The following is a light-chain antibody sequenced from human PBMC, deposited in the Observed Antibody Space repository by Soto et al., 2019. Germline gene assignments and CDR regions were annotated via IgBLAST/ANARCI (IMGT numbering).Light chain of an antibody. CDR1: SSDLAIYNY. J-gene: IGLJ1*01. CDR2: QVT. Sequence: QSALAQPASVSGSPGQSITISCTGTSSDLAIYNYVSWYQQQPGKAPKLMIYQVTNRPSGVSNRFSGSRSGNTASLTISGLQAEDEADYYCQQYGSSPPITFGPGTKV. V-gene: IGLV2-14*01. CDR3: QQYGSSPPIT.